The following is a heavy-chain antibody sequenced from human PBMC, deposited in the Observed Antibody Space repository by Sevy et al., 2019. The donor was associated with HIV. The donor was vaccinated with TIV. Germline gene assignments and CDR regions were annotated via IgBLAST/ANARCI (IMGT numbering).Heavy chain of an antibody. CDR2: ISAYNGNT. CDR3: ARDRPYDFWSGYYLNKRDYYYYGMDV. Sequence: ASVKVSCKASGYAFTSYGISWVRQASGQGLEWMGWISAYNGNTNYAQKLQGRVTMTTDTSTSTAYMELRSLRSDDTAVYYCARDRPYDFWSGYYLNKRDYYYYGMDVWGQGTTVTVSS. D-gene: IGHD3-3*01. CDR1: GYAFTSYG. J-gene: IGHJ6*02. V-gene: IGHV1-18*01.